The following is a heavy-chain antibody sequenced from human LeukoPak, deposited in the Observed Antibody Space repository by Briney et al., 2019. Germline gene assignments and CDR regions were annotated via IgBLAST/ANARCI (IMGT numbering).Heavy chain of an antibody. CDR3: ARDRSSGRGRNYFDY. CDR1: VFTFSIYA. V-gene: IGHV3-30*04. J-gene: IGHJ4*02. CDR2: ISYDGRNK. Sequence: VGSPRLSCAAPVFTFSIYAMHCVREAPGGGVGGGSVISYDGRNKYYADSVKGRFTISRDNSKNTLYLQMNSLRAEETAVYYCARDRSSGRGRNYFDYWGQGTLVTVSS. D-gene: IGHD6-25*01.